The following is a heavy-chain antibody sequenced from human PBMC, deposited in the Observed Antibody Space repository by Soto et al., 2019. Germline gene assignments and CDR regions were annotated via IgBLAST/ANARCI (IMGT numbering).Heavy chain of an antibody. CDR1: GFTFNTYC. V-gene: IGHV3-30*18. CDR2: ISYDGSEK. Sequence: GGSLRLSCAGSGFTFNTYCMHWVRQAPGKGLEWVAVISYDGSEKYYVDSVKGRFTISKDNSKNNLYLQMNSLRREDTAVYYCAKSPNFYCSSPNCYKYYFDHWGQGTRVTVSS. CDR3: AKSPNFYCSSPNCYKYYFDH. J-gene: IGHJ4*02. D-gene: IGHD2-2*02.